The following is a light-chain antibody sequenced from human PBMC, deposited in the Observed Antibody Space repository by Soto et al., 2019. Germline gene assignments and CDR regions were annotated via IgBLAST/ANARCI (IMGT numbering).Light chain of an antibody. Sequence: EIVLTHSPGTLSLSAGERATLSCRASQSVSSNYFAWFQQRPGQAPRLLIYGVSTRATGTPDRFSASGSATEFTLNINRLEPEDFAVYYCQQYGSSQGTFGQGTKVDIK. J-gene: IGKJ1*01. CDR2: GVS. CDR3: QQYGSSQGT. V-gene: IGKV3-20*01. CDR1: QSVSSNY.